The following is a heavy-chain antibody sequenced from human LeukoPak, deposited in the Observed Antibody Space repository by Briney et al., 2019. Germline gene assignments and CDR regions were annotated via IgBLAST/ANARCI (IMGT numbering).Heavy chain of an antibody. Sequence: GGSLRLSCAASGFTLGTYWMHWARQVSGKGLVWVSRINADGSHRSYADSVKGRFTISRDNANNTLYLQMNNLRAEDTAVYYCARISGYSDGSRYMDVWGKGTTVIVSS. V-gene: IGHV3-74*01. D-gene: IGHD5-18*01. CDR2: INADGSHR. J-gene: IGHJ6*03. CDR3: ARISGYSDGSRYMDV. CDR1: GFTLGTYW.